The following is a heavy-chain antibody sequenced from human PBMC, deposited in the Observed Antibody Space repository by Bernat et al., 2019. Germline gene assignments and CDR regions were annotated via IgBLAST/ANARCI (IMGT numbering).Heavy chain of an antibody. D-gene: IGHD6-13*01. CDR2: ISYDGSNK. Sequence: QVQLVESGGGVVQPGRSLRLSCAASGFTFSSYGMHWVRQAPGKGLEWVAVISYDGSNKYYADSVKGRFTISRDNSKNTLYLQMNSLRAEDTAVYYCAKSSSWGTTYYYYGMDVWGQGTTVTVSS. V-gene: IGHV3-30*18. CDR1: GFTFSSYG. J-gene: IGHJ6*02. CDR3: AKSSSWGTTYYYYGMDV.